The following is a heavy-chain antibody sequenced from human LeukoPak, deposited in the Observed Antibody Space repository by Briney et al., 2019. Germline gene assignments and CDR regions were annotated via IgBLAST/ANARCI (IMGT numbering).Heavy chain of an antibody. Sequence: GGSLRLSCAASGFTFNSYSMNWVRQAPGKGLEWVSYISSSGSSIYYADSVKGRFTISRDNAENSLNLQMNSLRAEDAAVYYCARGDNWNSYYYYYMDVWGKGTTVTVFS. CDR2: ISSSGSSI. J-gene: IGHJ6*03. CDR1: GFTFNSYS. D-gene: IGHD1-7*01. CDR3: ARGDNWNSYYYYYMDV. V-gene: IGHV3-48*04.